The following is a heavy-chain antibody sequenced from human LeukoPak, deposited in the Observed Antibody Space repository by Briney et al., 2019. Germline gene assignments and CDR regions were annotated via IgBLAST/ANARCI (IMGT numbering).Heavy chain of an antibody. CDR1: GGSISSYY. J-gene: IGHJ4*02. Sequence: SETLSLTCTVSGGSISSYYWSWIRQPPGKELEWIGYIYYSGSTNYNPSLKSRVTISVDTSKNQFSLKLSSVTAADTAVYYCARSTYYYDSSGYDPQYYFDYWGQGTLVTVSS. CDR3: ARSTYYYDSSGYDPQYYFDY. CDR2: IYYSGST. D-gene: IGHD3-22*01. V-gene: IGHV4-59*08.